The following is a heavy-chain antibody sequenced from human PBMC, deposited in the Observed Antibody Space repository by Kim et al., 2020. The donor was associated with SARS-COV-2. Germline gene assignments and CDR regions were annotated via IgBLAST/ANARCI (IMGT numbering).Heavy chain of an antibody. CDR3: ARTHCSGGGCYSPGFDY. V-gene: IGHV3-7*04. Sequence: VRGRFTITRDDAKTSLYLQMNSLGAEDTAVYYCARTHCSGGGCYSPGFDYWGQGTLVTVSS. J-gene: IGHJ4*02. D-gene: IGHD2-15*01.